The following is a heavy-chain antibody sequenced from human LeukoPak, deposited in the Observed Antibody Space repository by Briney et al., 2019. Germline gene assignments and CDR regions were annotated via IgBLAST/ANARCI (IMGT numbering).Heavy chain of an antibody. D-gene: IGHD6-6*01. Sequence: GGSLRLSCAASGFTFSSYSMNWVRQAPGKGLEWVSSISSGSSYIYYTDSVRGRFTISRDNAKNSLYLQMNSLRAEDTAVYYCARDREYSSSSRQCDYWGQGTLVTASS. CDR3: ARDREYSSSSRQCDY. CDR2: ISSGSSYI. V-gene: IGHV3-21*01. CDR1: GFTFSSYS. J-gene: IGHJ4*02.